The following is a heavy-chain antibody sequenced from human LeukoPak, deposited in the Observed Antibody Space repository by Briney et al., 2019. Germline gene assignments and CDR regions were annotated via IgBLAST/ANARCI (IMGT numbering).Heavy chain of an antibody. D-gene: IGHD6-13*01. Sequence: ASVKVSCKASGYTFTSYAMHWVRQAPGQRLEWMGWINAGNGNTKYSQKFQGRVTITRDTSASTAYMELSSLRSEDTAVYYCARTLGSIAAAVELDYWGQGTLVTVSS. J-gene: IGHJ4*02. CDR2: INAGNGNT. V-gene: IGHV1-3*01. CDR1: GYTFTSYA. CDR3: ARTLGSIAAAVELDY.